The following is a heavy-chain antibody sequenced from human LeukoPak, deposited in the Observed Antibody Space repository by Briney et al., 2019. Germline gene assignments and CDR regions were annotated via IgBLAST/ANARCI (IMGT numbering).Heavy chain of an antibody. CDR2: IYYSGGT. CDR3: ARAPGDHFDY. V-gene: IGHV4-59*01. D-gene: IGHD3-10*01. J-gene: IGHJ4*02. CDR1: GGSINYYY. Sequence: PSETLSLTCTVSGGSINYYYWMWIRQPPGKGLEWIGYIYYSGGTHYNPSLKSRVTMLVDTSKNQFSLRLTAVTAADTAVYYCARAPGDHFDYWGQGTLVTVSS.